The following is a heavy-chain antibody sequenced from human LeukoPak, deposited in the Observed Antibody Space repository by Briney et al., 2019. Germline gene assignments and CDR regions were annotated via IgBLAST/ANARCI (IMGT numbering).Heavy chain of an antibody. CDR1: GFTFSSYG. D-gene: IGHD3-16*02. V-gene: IGHV3-30*02. J-gene: IGHJ4*02. Sequence: GGSLRLSCAASGFTFSSYGIHWVRQAPGKGPEWVAFIRYDGSNKYYADSVKGRFTISRDNSKNTLYLQMNSLRAEDTAVYYCAHLYVWGSYRYLFDYWGQGTLVTVSS. CDR3: AHLYVWGSYRYLFDY. CDR2: IRYDGSNK.